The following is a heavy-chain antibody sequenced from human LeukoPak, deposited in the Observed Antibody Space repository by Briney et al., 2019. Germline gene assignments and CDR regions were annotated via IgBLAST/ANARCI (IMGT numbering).Heavy chain of an antibody. J-gene: IGHJ6*02. D-gene: IGHD3-16*02. CDR1: GGTFSSYA. V-gene: IGHV1-69*01. Sequence: AVKVSCKASGGTFSSYAISWVRQAPGQGLEWMGGIIPIFGTENYAQKFQGRVTITADESTSTAYMELSSLRSEDTAVYYCARAYDYVWGSYRYMEDYYYGMDVWGQGTTVTVSS. CDR3: ARAYDYVWGSYRYMEDYYYGMDV. CDR2: IIPIFGTE.